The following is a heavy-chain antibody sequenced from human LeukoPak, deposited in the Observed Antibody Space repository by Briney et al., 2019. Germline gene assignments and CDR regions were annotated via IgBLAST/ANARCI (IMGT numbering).Heavy chain of an antibody. CDR2: IIPIFGTA. V-gene: IGHV1-69*06. CDR3: AREIMVRGVKGWFDP. D-gene: IGHD3-10*01. J-gene: IGHJ5*02. CDR1: GGTFSSYA. Sequence: GASVKVSCKASGGTFSSYAISWVRQAPGQGLEWMGGIIPIFGTANYAQKFQGRVTITADKSTSTAYMELSSLRSEDTAVYYCAREIMVRGVKGWFDPWGQGTLVTVSS.